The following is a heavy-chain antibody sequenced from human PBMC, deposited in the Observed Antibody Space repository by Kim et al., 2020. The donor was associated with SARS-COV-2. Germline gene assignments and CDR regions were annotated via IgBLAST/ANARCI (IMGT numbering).Heavy chain of an antibody. CDR1: GYTLTELS. CDR2: FDPEDGET. Sequence: ASVKVSCKVSGYTLTELSMHWVRQAPGKGLEWMGGFDPEDGETIYAQKFQGRVTMTEDTSTDTAYMELSSLRSEDTAVYYCATDGRNKAALDYWGQGTLVTVSS. V-gene: IGHV1-24*01. J-gene: IGHJ4*02. D-gene: IGHD2-15*01. CDR3: ATDGRNKAALDY.